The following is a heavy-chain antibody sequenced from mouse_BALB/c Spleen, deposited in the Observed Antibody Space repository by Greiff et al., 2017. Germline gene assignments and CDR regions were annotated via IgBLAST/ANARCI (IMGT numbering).Heavy chain of an antibody. CDR1: GYSFTGYN. J-gene: IGHJ2*01. CDR2: IYPGSGNT. D-gene: IGHD1-1*01. Sequence: VQLQQSGPELEKPGASVKISCKASGYSFTGYNMNWVKQSNGKSLEWIGWIYPGSGNTKYNEKFKGKATLTVDTSSSTAYMQLSSLTSEDTAVYFCAREDYYGSSSFDYWGQGTTLTVSS. CDR3: AREDYYGSSSFDY. V-gene: IGHV1-84*02.